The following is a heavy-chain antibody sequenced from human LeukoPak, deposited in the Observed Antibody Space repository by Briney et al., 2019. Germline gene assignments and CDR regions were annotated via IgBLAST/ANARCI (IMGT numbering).Heavy chain of an antibody. CDR2: INPSVDSA. J-gene: IGHJ4*02. CDR3: ARGGVGGNSVSFYYFDY. CDR1: GYTFSNYY. Sequence: RASVKVSCKASGYTFSNYYMHWVRQAPGQDLEWMGVINPSVDSASYAQKFQDRVTMASDTSTSTVYMDLSSLRSEDTAVYYCARGGVGGNSVSFYYFDYWGQGTLVTVSS. V-gene: IGHV1-46*01. D-gene: IGHD1-26*01.